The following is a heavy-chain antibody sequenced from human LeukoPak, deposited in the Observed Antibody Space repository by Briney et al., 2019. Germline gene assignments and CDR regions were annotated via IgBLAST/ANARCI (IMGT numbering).Heavy chain of an antibody. J-gene: IGHJ4*02. D-gene: IGHD3-10*01. Sequence: GGSLRLSCAASGFTFSSSSMSWVRQAPGKGLEWVSTISGSGGSTYYADSVKGRFTISRDNSKNTLYLQMNSLRAEDTAVYYCARGSPFTMVRGVIETDYWGQGTLVTVSS. V-gene: IGHV3-23*01. CDR1: GFTFSSSS. CDR2: ISGSGGST. CDR3: ARGSPFTMVRGVIETDY.